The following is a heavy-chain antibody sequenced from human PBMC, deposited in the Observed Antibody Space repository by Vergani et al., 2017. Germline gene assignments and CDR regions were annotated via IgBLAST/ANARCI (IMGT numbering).Heavy chain of an antibody. CDR3: ARDRPQWGYDL. CDR1: GGSLSSYY. Sequence: QVQLQESGPGLVKPSETLSLTCTVSGGSLSSYYWSWIRQPPGKGLDWIGYIYYSGSTNYNTSLKSRVSISGDTSNNQFSLQLSSVTAADTAVYYCARDRPQWGYDLWGQGTLVTVSS. CDR2: IYYSGST. V-gene: IGHV4-59*01. J-gene: IGHJ5*02. D-gene: IGHD1-26*01.